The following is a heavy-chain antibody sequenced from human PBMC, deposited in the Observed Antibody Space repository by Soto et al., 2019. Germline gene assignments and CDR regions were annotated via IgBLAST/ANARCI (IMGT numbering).Heavy chain of an antibody. Sequence: ASVKVSCKASGYTFTSYDINWVRQATGQGLEWMGWMNPNSGNTGYAQKFQGRVTMTRNTSASTAYMELSSLRSEDTAVYYCARDARFLEWLLYPRVGRWFDPWGQGTLVTVSS. CDR2: MNPNSGNT. J-gene: IGHJ5*02. V-gene: IGHV1-8*01. CDR1: GYTFTSYD. CDR3: ARDARFLEWLLYPRVGRWFDP. D-gene: IGHD3-3*01.